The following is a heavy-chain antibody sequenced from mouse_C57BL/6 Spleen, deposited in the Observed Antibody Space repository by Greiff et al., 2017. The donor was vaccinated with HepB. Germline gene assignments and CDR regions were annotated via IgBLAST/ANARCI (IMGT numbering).Heavy chain of an antibody. CDR3: APQPPWFAY. D-gene: IGHD6-1*01. J-gene: IGHJ3*01. Sequence: QVQLQQSGPGLVQPSQSLSITCTVSGFSLTSYGVHWVRQSPGKGLEWLGVIWSGGSTDYNAAFISRLSISKDNSKSQVFFKMNSLQADDTAIYYCAPQPPWFAYWGQGTLVTVSA. V-gene: IGHV2-2*01. CDR1: GFSLTSYG. CDR2: IWSGGST.